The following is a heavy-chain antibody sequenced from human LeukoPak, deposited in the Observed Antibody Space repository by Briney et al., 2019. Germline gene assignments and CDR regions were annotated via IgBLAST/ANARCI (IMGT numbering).Heavy chain of an antibody. CDR3: ARGPTNGLDY. CDR1: ESTFTAYY. V-gene: IGHV1-2*02. Sequence: GASVNVSCKASESTFTAYYMHWVRQAPGHELEWMGWINPNSGGTVYAQKFQGRVTMTRDTSINTVYMELSRLISDDTAFYYCARGPTNGLDYWGQGTLVTVSS. J-gene: IGHJ4*02. D-gene: IGHD2-8*01. CDR2: INPNSGGT.